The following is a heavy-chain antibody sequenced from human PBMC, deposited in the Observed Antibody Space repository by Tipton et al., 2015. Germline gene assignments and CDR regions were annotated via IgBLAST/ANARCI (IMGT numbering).Heavy chain of an antibody. V-gene: IGHV3-7*01. CDR2: IKQDATEK. Sequence: GSLRLSCAASGFTFSNYWMFWVRQAPGKGLEWVANIKQDATEKYFVDSVKGRFTISRENANNSLYLHMSSLGAEDTAIYYCARYYFASHGPNRDWWGFLDYWGQGALVTVSS. CDR1: GFTFSNYW. D-gene: IGHD3-22*01. J-gene: IGHJ4*02. CDR3: ARYYFASHGPNRDWWGFLDY.